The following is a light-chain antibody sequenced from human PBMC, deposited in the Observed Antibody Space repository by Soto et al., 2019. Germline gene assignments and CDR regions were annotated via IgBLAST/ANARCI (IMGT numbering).Light chain of an antibody. J-gene: IGLJ1*01. CDR2: EVS. V-gene: IGLV2-18*01. Sequence: QSVLTQTPSVSGSPGQSVTISCTGTSTDFVSYNRVSWYQQTPGTAPKLMIYEVSKRPSGVPDRFSGSKSGNTASLTISGLQAADEADYYCTLYTSENAYVFGTGTKLTVL. CDR1: STDFVSYNR. CDR3: TLYTSENAYV.